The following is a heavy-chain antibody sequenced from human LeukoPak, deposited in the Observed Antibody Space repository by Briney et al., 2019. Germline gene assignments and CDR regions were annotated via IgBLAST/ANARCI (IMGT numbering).Heavy chain of an antibody. J-gene: IGHJ4*02. Sequence: SETLSLTCTVSGGSISDYYWSWIRQPPGKGREWIGYIYYSGSTNYNPSLKSRVTMSVETSKNQFSLNLSPVTAADTAVYYCARGTVTREYFDYWGQGNLVTVSS. CDR1: GGSISDYY. CDR2: IYYSGST. CDR3: ARGTVTREYFDY. D-gene: IGHD4-17*01. V-gene: IGHV4-59*01.